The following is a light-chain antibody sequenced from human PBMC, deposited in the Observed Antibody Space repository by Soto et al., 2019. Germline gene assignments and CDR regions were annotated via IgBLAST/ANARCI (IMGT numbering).Light chain of an antibody. J-gene: IGKJ1*01. Sequence: ENVFTQSPCTLYMYQGERATLSCRASQSISVYLAWYQQNPGQAPRLLIYDGSNRATGIPARFSGSGSGTDFTLTISSLEPEDFAVYYCQQRNNWPWTFGQVTKVDIK. V-gene: IGKV3-11*01. CDR1: QSISVY. CDR3: QQRNNWPWT. CDR2: DGS.